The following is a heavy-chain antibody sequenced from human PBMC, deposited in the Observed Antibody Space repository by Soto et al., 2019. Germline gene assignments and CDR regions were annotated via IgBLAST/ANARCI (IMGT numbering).Heavy chain of an antibody. CDR3: ARESREYYYYMDV. CDR1: GGSISNYY. J-gene: IGHJ6*03. CDR2: IYYSGST. V-gene: IGHV4-59*01. Sequence: PSETLSLTCTVSGGSISNYYWTWIRQPPGKGLEWIGYIYYSGSTNYNPSLNSRVTISVDTSKNQFSLKLSSVTAADTAVYYCARESREYYYYMDVWGKGTTVTVSS.